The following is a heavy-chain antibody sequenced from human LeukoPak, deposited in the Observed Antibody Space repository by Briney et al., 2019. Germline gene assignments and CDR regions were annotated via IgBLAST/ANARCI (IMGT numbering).Heavy chain of an antibody. CDR1: GYTFTSYA. V-gene: IGHV1-3*03. CDR2: INAGNGNT. Sequence: ASVKVSCKASGYTFTSYAMHWVRQAPGQRLEWMGWINAGNGNTKYSQEFQGRVTITRDASASTAYMELSSLRSEDMAVYYCARALYGDYFPYFDYWGQGTLVTVSS. J-gene: IGHJ4*02. CDR3: ARALYGDYFPYFDY. D-gene: IGHD4-17*01.